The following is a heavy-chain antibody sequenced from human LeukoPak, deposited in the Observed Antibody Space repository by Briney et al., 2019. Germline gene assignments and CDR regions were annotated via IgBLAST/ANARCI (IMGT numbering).Heavy chain of an antibody. J-gene: IGHJ6*02. CDR3: ARPVYCSSTSCYGMDV. V-gene: IGHV3-33*01. CDR2: IWYDGSNK. CDR1: GFTFSSYA. D-gene: IGHD2-2*01. Sequence: GGSLRLSCEASGFTFSSYAMHWVRQAPGKGLDGVAVIWYDGSNKYYADSVKGRFTISRDNSKNTLYLQMNSLRAEDTAVYYCARPVYCSSTSCYGMDVWGQGTTVTVSS.